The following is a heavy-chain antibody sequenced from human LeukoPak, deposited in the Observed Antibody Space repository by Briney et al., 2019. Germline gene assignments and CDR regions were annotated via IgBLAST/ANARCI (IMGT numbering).Heavy chain of an antibody. J-gene: IGHJ6*02. D-gene: IGHD5-24*01. CDR2: IIPIFGIA. CDR1: GGTFSSYA. CDR3: ARGKSRDGYNSRYYYGMDV. V-gene: IGHV1-69*04. Sequence: SVRVSCKASGGTFSSYAISWVRQAPGQGLEWMGRIIPIFGIANYAQKFQGRVTITADKSTSTAYMELSSLRSEDTAVYYCARGKSRDGYNSRYYYGMDVWGQGTTVTVSS.